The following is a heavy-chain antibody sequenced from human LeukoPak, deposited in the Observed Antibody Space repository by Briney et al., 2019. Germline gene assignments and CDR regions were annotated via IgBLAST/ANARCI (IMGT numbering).Heavy chain of an antibody. CDR3: ATHHGNSSSPDY. Sequence: PSETLSLTCTVSGGSISSSSYYWGWIRQPPGKWLEWIGSIYYSGSTYYNPSLKSRVTISVDTSKNQFSLKLSSVTAADTAVYYCATHHGNSSSPDYWGQGTLVTVSS. V-gene: IGHV4-39*01. CDR1: GGSISSSSYY. CDR2: IYYSGST. D-gene: IGHD6-6*01. J-gene: IGHJ4*02.